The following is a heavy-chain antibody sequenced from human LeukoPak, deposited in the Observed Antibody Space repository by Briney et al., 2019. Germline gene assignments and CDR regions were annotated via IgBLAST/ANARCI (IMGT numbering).Heavy chain of an antibody. CDR1: GFTFSSYA. Sequence: GGSLRLSCAASGFTFSSYAMSWVGHAPGKGLEGVSAIIGSGSSTYYADSVKGRFTISRDNSKNTLVLQMNSLRAEDTAVYYCAKDRAQQLVLDFWGQGTLVTVSS. CDR3: AKDRAQQLVLDF. D-gene: IGHD6-13*01. V-gene: IGHV3-23*01. CDR2: IIGSGSST. J-gene: IGHJ4*02.